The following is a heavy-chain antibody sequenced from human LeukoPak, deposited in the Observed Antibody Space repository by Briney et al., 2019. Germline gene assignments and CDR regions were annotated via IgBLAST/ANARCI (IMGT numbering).Heavy chain of an antibody. CDR1: GFTFSSYA. CDR3: AKEVSRVTTFYFDY. Sequence: PGGSLRLSCAASGFTFSSYAMNWVRQAPGKGLEWVSAISGGGAGTYYADSVKGRFTISRDNSKNTLYLQMNSLRAEDTAVYYCAKEVSRVTTFYFDYWGQGTLVSVS. D-gene: IGHD4-17*01. CDR2: ISGGGAGT. V-gene: IGHV3-23*01. J-gene: IGHJ4*02.